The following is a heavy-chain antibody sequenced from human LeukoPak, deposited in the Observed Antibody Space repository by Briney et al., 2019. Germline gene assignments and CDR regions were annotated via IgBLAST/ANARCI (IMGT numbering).Heavy chain of an antibody. CDR3: THCSSTSCYLFDY. CDR1: GFTFGDYA. Sequence: GGSLRLSCTASGFTFGDYAMSWVRQAPGKGLEWVGFIRSKAYGGTTEYAASVKGRFTISRDESKSIAYLQMNSLKTEDTAVYYCTHCSSTSCYLFDYWGQGTLVTVSS. J-gene: IGHJ4*02. D-gene: IGHD2-2*01. V-gene: IGHV3-49*04. CDR2: IRSKAYGGTT.